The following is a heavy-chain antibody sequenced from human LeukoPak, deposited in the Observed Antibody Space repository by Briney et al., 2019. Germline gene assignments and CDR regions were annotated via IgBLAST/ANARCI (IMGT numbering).Heavy chain of an antibody. V-gene: IGHV4-39*01. D-gene: IGHD3-22*01. CDR2: IYYSGTT. J-gene: IGHJ3*02. CDR1: GGSISSSSYY. CDR3: ARMIGDDAFDI. Sequence: PSETLSLTCTVSGGSISSSSYYWDWIRQPPGKGLEWIGAIYYSGTTYYNPSLKSRVTISVDTSRNQFSLKLSSVTATDTAVYYCARMIGDDAFDIWGQGTMVTVSS.